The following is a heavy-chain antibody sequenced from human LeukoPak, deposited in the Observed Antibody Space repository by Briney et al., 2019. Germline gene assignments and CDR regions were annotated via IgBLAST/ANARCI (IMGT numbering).Heavy chain of an antibody. D-gene: IGHD4-17*01. CDR2: IYPGDSDT. V-gene: IGHV5-51*01. J-gene: IGHJ4*02. Sequence: GESLMISCKGSGYSFTSYWIGWVRQMPGKGLEWMGIIYPGDSDTRYSPSFQGQATISADKSISTAYLQWSSLKASGTAMYYCARQPRYGTFDYWGQGTLVTVSS. CDR3: ARQPRYGTFDY. CDR1: GYSFTSYW.